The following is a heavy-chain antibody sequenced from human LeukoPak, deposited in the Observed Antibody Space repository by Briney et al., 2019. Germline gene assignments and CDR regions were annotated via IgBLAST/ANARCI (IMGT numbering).Heavy chain of an antibody. Sequence: GGSLRLSCTASGFSFSNYDMHWVRQAPGKGLEWVAVISYDGSNKYYADSVKGRLTISRDNSKNTLFLQMNSLRAEDTAVYYCAKESTMSAGSFDIWGQGTMVTVSS. D-gene: IGHD5/OR15-5a*01. V-gene: IGHV3-30*18. CDR2: ISYDGSNK. J-gene: IGHJ3*02. CDR3: AKESTMSAGSFDI. CDR1: GFSFSNYD.